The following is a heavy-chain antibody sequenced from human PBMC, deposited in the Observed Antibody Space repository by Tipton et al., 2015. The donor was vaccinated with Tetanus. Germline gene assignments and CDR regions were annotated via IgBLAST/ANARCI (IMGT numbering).Heavy chain of an antibody. CDR2: IYPGDSDT. J-gene: IGHJ4*02. V-gene: IGHV5-51*01. Sequence: QLVQSGAEVKKPGESLKISCKGSGYSFTSYWIGWVRQMPGKGLEWMGIIYPGDSDTRYSTSFQGQVTISADKSISTAYLQWSSLKASDTAMYYCARLGVSGDDYGDYVGLPPSCWGQGTLVTVSS. CDR3: ARLGVSGDDYGDYVGLPPSC. CDR1: GYSFTSYW. D-gene: IGHD4-17*01.